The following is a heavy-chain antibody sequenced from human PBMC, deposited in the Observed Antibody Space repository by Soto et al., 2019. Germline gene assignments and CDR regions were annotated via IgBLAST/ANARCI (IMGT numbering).Heavy chain of an antibody. CDR1: GFTFSSYI. CDR2: ITADGGGT. V-gene: IGHV3-23*01. D-gene: IGHD2-2*01. J-gene: IGHJ4*02. Sequence: PWGTLRLSCTASGFTFSSYIRNWVRQPPGKGLEWIWTITADGGGTFYADSVNGRFTISRDNSKNTLYPQMDNQRAEDTALYYYANDRGGRCCHEFDCWGQGTQVTVSS. CDR3: ANDRGGRCCHEFDC.